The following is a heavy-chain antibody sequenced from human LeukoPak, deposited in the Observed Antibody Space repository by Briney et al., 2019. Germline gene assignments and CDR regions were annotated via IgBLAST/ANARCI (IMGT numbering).Heavy chain of an antibody. V-gene: IGHV5-51*01. J-gene: IGHJ5*02. CDR3: ARRPITMVRGVPGWFDP. Sequence: GESLKISCKGSGYSFTSYWIGWVRQMPGKGLEWMGIIYPRDSDTRHSPSFQGQVTISADKSISTAYLQWSSLKASDTAMYYCARRPITMVRGVPGWFDPWGQGTLVTVSS. CDR1: GYSFTSYW. D-gene: IGHD3-10*01. CDR2: IYPRDSDT.